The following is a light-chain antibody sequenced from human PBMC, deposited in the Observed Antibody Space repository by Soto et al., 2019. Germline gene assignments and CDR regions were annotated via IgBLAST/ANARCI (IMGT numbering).Light chain of an antibody. V-gene: IGLV1-44*01. J-gene: IGLJ2*01. CDR3: AAWDDNLAGVL. Sequence: QAVVTQPPSVSETPGQRVVLSCSGSTSNIGSNTVNWYQQLPGTAPKAVIYSNSLRPSGVPDRFSGSKSGTSASLAISGLQSEDEADYYCAAWDDNLAGVLFGGGTKLTVL. CDR2: SNS. CDR1: TSNIGSNT.